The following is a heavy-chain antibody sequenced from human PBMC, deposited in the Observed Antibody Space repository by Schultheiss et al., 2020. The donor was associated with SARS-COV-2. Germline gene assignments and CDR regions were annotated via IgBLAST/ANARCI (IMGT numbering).Heavy chain of an antibody. V-gene: IGHV3-23*01. D-gene: IGHD3-22*01. CDR3: AKDGGITMIVVVITYLDY. CDR1: GYSFTSYW. CDR2: ISGSGGST. Sequence: GGSLRLSCKGSGYSFTSYWISWVRQAPGKGLEWVSAISGSGGSTYYADSVKGRFTISRDNSKNTLYLQMNSLRAEDTAVYYCAKDGGITMIVVVITYLDYWGQGTLVTVSS. J-gene: IGHJ4*02.